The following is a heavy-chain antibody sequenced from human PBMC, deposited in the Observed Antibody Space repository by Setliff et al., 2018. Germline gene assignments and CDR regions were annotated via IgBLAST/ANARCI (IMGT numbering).Heavy chain of an antibody. J-gene: IGHJ4*02. Sequence: SETLSLTCTVSGRSVSRDSDFWNWIRRSAGNKLEWIGHIYSSGSTEYNPSLKSRVTISLDSSKNQFSLRLSSVTAADAAVYFCARESATIGEFPLYYFDKWGQGIPVTVSS. CDR3: ARESATIGEFPLYYFDK. CDR1: GRSVSRDSDF. V-gene: IGHV4-61*09. CDR2: IYSSGST. D-gene: IGHD3-10*01.